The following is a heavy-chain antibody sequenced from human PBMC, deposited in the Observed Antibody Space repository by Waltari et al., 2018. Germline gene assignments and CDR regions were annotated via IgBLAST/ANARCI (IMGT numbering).Heavy chain of an antibody. CDR1: GYTFTSYG. CDR2: ISAYNGNT. D-gene: IGHD2-2*02. Sequence: QVQLVQSGAEVKKPGASVKVSCKASGYTFTSYGIRWVRQAPGQGLGWMGWISAYNGNTNYAQKLQGRVTMTTDTSTSTAYMELRSLRSDDTAVYYCARDRGGYCSSTSCYKDDAFDIWGQGTMVTVSS. V-gene: IGHV1-18*01. J-gene: IGHJ3*02. CDR3: ARDRGGYCSSTSCYKDDAFDI.